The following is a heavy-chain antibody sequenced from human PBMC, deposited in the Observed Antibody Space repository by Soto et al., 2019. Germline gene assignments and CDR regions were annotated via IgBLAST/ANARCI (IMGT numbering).Heavy chain of an antibody. CDR3: ARARWLQLNYYYYGMDV. CDR1: GYTFTSYA. V-gene: IGHV1-3*01. D-gene: IGHD5-12*01. CDR2: INAGNGNT. Sequence: QVQLVQSGAEVKKPGASVKVSCKAFGYTFTSYAMHWVRQAPGQRLEWMGWINAGNGNTKYSQKFQGRVTITRDTSASTAYMELSSLRSEDTAVYYCARARWLQLNYYYYGMDVWGQGTTVTVSS. J-gene: IGHJ6*02.